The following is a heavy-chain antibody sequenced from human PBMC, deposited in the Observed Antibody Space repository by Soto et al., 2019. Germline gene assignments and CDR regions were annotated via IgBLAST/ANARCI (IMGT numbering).Heavy chain of an antibody. J-gene: IGHJ6*02. CDR2: IYYSGST. CDR3: ARVGATRDYYYGMDV. V-gene: IGHV4-39*01. D-gene: IGHD1-26*01. CDR1: GGSISSSSYY. Sequence: SETLSLTCTVSGGSISSSSYYWGWIRHPPGKGLEWIGSIYYSGSTYYNPSLKSRVTISVDTSKNQFSLKLSSVTAADTAVYYCARVGATRDYYYGMDVWGQGTTVT.